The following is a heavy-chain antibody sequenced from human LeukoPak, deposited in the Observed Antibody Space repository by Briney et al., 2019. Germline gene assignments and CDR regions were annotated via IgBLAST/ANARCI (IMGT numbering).Heavy chain of an antibody. CDR3: ARDRGVRIEMATMGAAFDI. CDR2: IYSGGST. CDR1: GFTVSSNY. Sequence: GGSLRLSCAASGFTVSSNYMSWVRQAPGKGLEWVSVIYSGGSTYYADSVKGRFTISRDNSKNTLYLQMNSLRAEDTAVYYCARDRGVRIEMATMGAAFDIWGQGTMVTVSS. J-gene: IGHJ3*02. V-gene: IGHV3-53*01. D-gene: IGHD5-24*01.